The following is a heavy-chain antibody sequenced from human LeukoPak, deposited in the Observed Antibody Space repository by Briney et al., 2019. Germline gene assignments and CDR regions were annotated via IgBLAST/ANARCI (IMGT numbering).Heavy chain of an antibody. D-gene: IGHD3-3*01. V-gene: IGHV3-20*04. CDR3: ARDHHYDFWRGFDY. Sequence: GGSLRLSCAASGFTFSNAWMSWVRQAPGKGLEWVSGINWNGGSTGYADSVKGRFTISRDNAKNSLYLQMNSLRAEDTALYYCARDHHYDFWRGFDYWGQGTLVTVSS. CDR2: INWNGGST. J-gene: IGHJ4*02. CDR1: GFTFSNAW.